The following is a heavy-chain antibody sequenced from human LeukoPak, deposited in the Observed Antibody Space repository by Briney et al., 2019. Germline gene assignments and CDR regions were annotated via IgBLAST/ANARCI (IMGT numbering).Heavy chain of an antibody. V-gene: IGHV4-34*01. Sequence: KASETLSLTCAVYGGSFSGYYWSWIRQPPGKGLEWIGEINHSGSTNYNPSLKSRVTISVDTSKNQFSLKLSSVTAADTAVYYCAREGLRYPNWFDPWGQGTLVTVSS. D-gene: IGHD3-9*01. J-gene: IGHJ5*02. CDR3: AREGLRYPNWFDP. CDR1: GGSFSGYY. CDR2: INHSGST.